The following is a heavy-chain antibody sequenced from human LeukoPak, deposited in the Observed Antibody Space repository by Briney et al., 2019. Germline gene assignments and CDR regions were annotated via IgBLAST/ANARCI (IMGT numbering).Heavy chain of an antibody. CDR3: ARSSYGDYMMPMAFEY. D-gene: IGHD4-17*01. V-gene: IGHV3-23*01. J-gene: IGHJ4*02. CDR2: ISGSGGST. CDR1: GFTFSSYA. Sequence: HTGGSLRLSCAASGFTFSSYAMSWVRQAPGKGLEWVSAISGSGGSTYYADSVKGRFTISRDNSKNTLYLQMNSLKPEDTAVYYCARSSYGDYMMPMAFEYWGQGTLVTVSS.